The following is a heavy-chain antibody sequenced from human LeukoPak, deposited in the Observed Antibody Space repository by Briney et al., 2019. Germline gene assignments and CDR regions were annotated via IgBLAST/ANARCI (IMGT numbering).Heavy chain of an antibody. V-gene: IGHV3-9*01. CDR1: GFTFGDYA. D-gene: IGHD6-13*01. Sequence: GRSLRLSCAASGFTFGDYAMHWVRQAPGKGLEWVSGISWNSGSIGYADSVKGRFTISRDNAKNSLYLQMNSLRAEDTALYYCAKDSSSWYFGHFDYWGQGTLVTVSS. J-gene: IGHJ4*02. CDR2: ISWNSGSI. CDR3: AKDSSSWYFGHFDY.